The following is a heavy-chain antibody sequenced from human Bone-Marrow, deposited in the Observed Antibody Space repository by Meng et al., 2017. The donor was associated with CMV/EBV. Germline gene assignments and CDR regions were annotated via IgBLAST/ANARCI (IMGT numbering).Heavy chain of an antibody. J-gene: IGHJ6*02. Sequence: ETLSLTCAASGFSSSCYGMKWVRQAPGKGLEWVSAISGSGGSTYYADSVKGRFTISRDNSKNTLYLQMNSLRAEDTAVYYCARYQLLTYYYYGMDVWGQGTTVTVSS. D-gene: IGHD2-2*01. CDR3: ARYQLLTYYYYGMDV. CDR2: ISGSGGST. CDR1: GFSSSCYG. V-gene: IGHV3-23*01.